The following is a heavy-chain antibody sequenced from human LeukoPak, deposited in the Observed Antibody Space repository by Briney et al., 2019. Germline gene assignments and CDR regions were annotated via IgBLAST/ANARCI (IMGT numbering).Heavy chain of an antibody. CDR3: ARDVGYGDYVATSGADY. Sequence: GGSLRLSCAASGFTFSSYAMHWVRQAPGKGLGWVAAISYDESNKYYADSVKGRFTISRDNSKNTLHLQMNSLRAEDTAVYHCARDVGYGDYVATSGADYWGQGTLVTVSS. D-gene: IGHD4-17*01. V-gene: IGHV3-30-3*01. CDR2: ISYDESNK. J-gene: IGHJ4*02. CDR1: GFTFSSYA.